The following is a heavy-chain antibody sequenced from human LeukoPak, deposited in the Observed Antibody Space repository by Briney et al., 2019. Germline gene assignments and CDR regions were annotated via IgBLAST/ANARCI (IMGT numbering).Heavy chain of an antibody. V-gene: IGHV3-23*01. CDR2: ISGSGDRT. CDR3: AKDHGSSSVWIFDY. D-gene: IGHD6-19*01. J-gene: IGHJ4*02. CDR1: GXTFSSYA. Sequence: GGSLRLSCAASGXTFSSYAMSWVRQAPGKGLEWVSAISGSGDRTHYADSVKGRFTMSRDNSENTLYLQMSSLKAEDTAVYYCAKDHGSSSVWIFDYWGQGTLVTVSS.